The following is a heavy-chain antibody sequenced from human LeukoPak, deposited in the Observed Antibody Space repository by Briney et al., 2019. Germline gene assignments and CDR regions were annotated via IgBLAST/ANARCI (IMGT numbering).Heavy chain of an antibody. D-gene: IGHD3-10*01. CDR2: IIPIFGTT. V-gene: IGHV1-69*06. J-gene: IGHJ3*02. CDR3: ARAGKLMITMVRGALASKKGFDI. Sequence: ASVKVSCKASGGTFNSYAISWVRQAPGQGLEWMGGIIPIFGTTNYARKFRGRVTLTADKSTRTAYMELSRLRSDDTAVYYCARAGKLMITMVRGALASKKGFDIWGQGTMVTVSS. CDR1: GGTFNSYA.